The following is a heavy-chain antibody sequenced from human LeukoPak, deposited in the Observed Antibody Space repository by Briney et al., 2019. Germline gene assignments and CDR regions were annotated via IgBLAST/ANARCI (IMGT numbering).Heavy chain of an antibody. CDR1: GGSFSGYY. CDR3: ARGRNHDY. V-gene: IGHV4-34*01. CDR2: INHSGST. Sequence: SETLSLTCAVYGGSFSGYYWNWIRQPPGKGLEWIGEINHSGSTNYSPSLKSRVTISVDTSKNQFSLNLNSVTAADTAVYFRARGRNHDYWGQGTLVTVSS. D-gene: IGHD2/OR15-2a*01. J-gene: IGHJ4*02.